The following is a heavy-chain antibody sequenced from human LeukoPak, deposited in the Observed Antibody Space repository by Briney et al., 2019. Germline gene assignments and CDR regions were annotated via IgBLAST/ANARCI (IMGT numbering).Heavy chain of an antibody. V-gene: IGHV3-48*03. CDR2: ISSSGTTI. J-gene: IGHJ4*02. Sequence: PGGSLRLSRAASGFTFSSYEMNWVRQAPGKGLQWVSYISSSGTTIYYADSVKGRFTISRDNAKNSLYLQMSSLRAEDTAVYYCARDGGTVVVAPFDYWGQGTLVTVSS. CDR3: ARDGGTVVVAPFDY. CDR1: GFTFSSYE. D-gene: IGHD2-15*01.